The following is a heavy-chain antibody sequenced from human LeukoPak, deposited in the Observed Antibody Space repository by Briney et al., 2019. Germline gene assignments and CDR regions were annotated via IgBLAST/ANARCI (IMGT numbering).Heavy chain of an antibody. V-gene: IGHV3-30-3*01. CDR2: ISYDGSNK. D-gene: IGHD2-2*01. Sequence: GGSLRLSCAASGFTFSSYAMHWVRQAPGKGLEWVAVISYDGSNKYYADSVKGRFTISRDNSKNTLYLQMNSLRAEDTAVYYCARGPLVVVLAAQSEVFPYFDYWGQGTQVTVSS. J-gene: IGHJ4*02. CDR1: GFTFSSYA. CDR3: ARGPLVVVLAAQSEVFPYFDY.